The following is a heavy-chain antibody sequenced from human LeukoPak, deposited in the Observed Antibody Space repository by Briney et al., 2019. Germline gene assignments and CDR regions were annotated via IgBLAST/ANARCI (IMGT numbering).Heavy chain of an antibody. J-gene: IGHJ4*02. CDR1: GGSVSSGSYY. CDR2: IYYSGST. CDR3: ARDWSGYSYGYIDY. Sequence: SETLSLTCTVSGGSVSSGSYYWSWIRQPPGKGLEWIGYIYYSGSTNYNPSLKSRVTISVDTSKNQFSLRLSSVTAADTAVYYCARDWSGYSYGYIDYWGQGTLVTVSS. D-gene: IGHD5-18*01. V-gene: IGHV4-61*01.